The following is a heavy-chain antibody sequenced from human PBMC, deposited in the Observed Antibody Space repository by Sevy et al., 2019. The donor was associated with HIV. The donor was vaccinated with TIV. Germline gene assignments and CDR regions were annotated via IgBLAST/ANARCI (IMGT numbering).Heavy chain of an antibody. CDR1: GFSFSRYW. V-gene: IGHV3-7*01. CDR3: ATKGGSRRNDAFDT. Sequence: GGSLRLSCVASGFSFSRYWMSWVRQTPEKGLEWVANIKQDGSEKNYVDSVKGRFTISRDNAKNSLYLKMNTLRVDDTAVYYCATKGGSRRNDAFDTWGQGTMVTVSS. D-gene: IGHD3-10*01. CDR2: IKQDGSEK. J-gene: IGHJ3*02.